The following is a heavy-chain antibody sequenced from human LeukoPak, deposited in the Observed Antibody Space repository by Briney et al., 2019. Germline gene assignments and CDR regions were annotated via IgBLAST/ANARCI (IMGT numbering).Heavy chain of an antibody. CDR2: IYYSGST. CDR3: ARVCSCGSCYGLFDP. Sequence: SETLSLTCTVSGGSISSYYWSWIRQPPGKGLEWIGYIYYSGSTNYNPSLKSRVTISVDASKNQFSLKLSSVTAADTAVYYCARVCSCGSCYGLFDPWGQGTLVTVSS. D-gene: IGHD2-15*01. CDR1: GGSISSYY. J-gene: IGHJ5*02. V-gene: IGHV4-59*01.